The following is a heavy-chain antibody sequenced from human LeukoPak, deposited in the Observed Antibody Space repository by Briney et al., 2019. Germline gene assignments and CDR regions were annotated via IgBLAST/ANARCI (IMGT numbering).Heavy chain of an antibody. CDR3: ARVDDGTYTALDY. CDR2: INPNTGGT. V-gene: IGHV1-2*02. D-gene: IGHD1-26*01. J-gene: IGHJ4*02. Sequence: ASVKVSCTASGYTFTGYYMHWVRQAPGQGLEWMGWINPNTGGTKFAQKFQGRVTMTRDTSISTVYMELKWLRSDDTAVYYCARVDDGTYTALDYWGQGTLVSVSS. CDR1: GYTFTGYY.